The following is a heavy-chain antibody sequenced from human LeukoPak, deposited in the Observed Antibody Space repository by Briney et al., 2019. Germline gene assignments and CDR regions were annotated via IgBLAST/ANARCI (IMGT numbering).Heavy chain of an antibody. D-gene: IGHD1-26*01. CDR3: ARDSGSYSDGDAFDI. J-gene: IGHJ3*02. CDR2: IYTSGST. V-gene: IGHV4-4*07. CDR1: GGSISSYY. Sequence: SETLSLTCTVSGGSISSYYWSWIRQPAGKGLEWIGRIYTSGSTNYNPSLKSRVTMSVDTSKNQFSLKLSSVTAADTTVYYCARDSGSYSDGDAFDIWGQGTMVTVFS.